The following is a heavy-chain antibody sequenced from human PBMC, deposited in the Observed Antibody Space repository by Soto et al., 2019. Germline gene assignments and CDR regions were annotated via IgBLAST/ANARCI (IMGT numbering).Heavy chain of an antibody. CDR2: MNPNSGNT. Sequence: QVQLVQSGAEVKKPGASVKVSCKASGYTFTSYDINWVRQATGQGLEWMGWMNPNSGNTGYAQKFQGRVTLTRNTSISTAYMELSSLRSEDTAVYYCARDSGSYYYYGMDVWGQGTTVTVSS. V-gene: IGHV1-8*01. CDR3: ARDSGSYYYYGMDV. J-gene: IGHJ6*02. CDR1: GYTFTSYD. D-gene: IGHD1-26*01.